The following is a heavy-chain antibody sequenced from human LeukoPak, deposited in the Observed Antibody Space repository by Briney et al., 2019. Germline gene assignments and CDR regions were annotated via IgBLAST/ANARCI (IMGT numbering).Heavy chain of an antibody. Sequence: GRSLRLSCAASGFTFSRCTMHWVRQAPGKGLEWVALISKDGTTLNYAASVKGRFTISRDNSKNTLYLQMNSLRAEDTAVYYCAKVGGVYYGPDYWGQGTLVTVSS. V-gene: IGHV3-30-3*01. D-gene: IGHD3-10*01. CDR3: AKVGGVYYGPDY. CDR1: GFTFSRCT. J-gene: IGHJ4*02. CDR2: ISKDGTTL.